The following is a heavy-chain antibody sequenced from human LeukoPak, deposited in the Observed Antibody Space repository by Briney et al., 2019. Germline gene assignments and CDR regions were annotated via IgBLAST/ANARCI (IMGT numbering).Heavy chain of an antibody. CDR2: INSDGSDT. D-gene: IGHD3-3*01. CDR3: AREDSIFGVVTPPGDI. CDR1: GFTFSSSW. Sequence: GGSLRLSCAASGFTFSSSWMHWVRHAPGKGLVWVSSINSDGSDTRYADSVKGRFTISRDNAKNSLYLQMNSLRAEDTAVYYCAREDSIFGVVTPPGDIWGQGTMVTVSS. V-gene: IGHV3-74*01. J-gene: IGHJ3*02.